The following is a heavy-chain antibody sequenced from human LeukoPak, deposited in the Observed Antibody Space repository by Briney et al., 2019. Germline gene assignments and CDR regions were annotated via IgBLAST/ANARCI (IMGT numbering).Heavy chain of an antibody. D-gene: IGHD5-18*01. J-gene: IGHJ5*02. CDR2: VNHSGST. Sequence: PSETLSLTCAVYGGSFSGYYWSWIRQPPGKGLEWIGEVNHSGSTNYNPSVKSRVTISVDTSKNQFSLKLSSVTAADTAVYYCARRGYSYGYVGSNWFDPWGQGTLVTVSS. V-gene: IGHV4-34*01. CDR3: ARRGYSYGYVGSNWFDP. CDR1: GGSFSGYY.